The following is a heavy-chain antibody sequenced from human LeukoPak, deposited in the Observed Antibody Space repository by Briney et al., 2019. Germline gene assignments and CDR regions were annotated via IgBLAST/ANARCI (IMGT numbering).Heavy chain of an antibody. CDR2: IWYDGSNK. CDR3: ASDGIAVDRGIGYFVH. D-gene: IGHD6-13*01. CDR1: GFTFRSYG. Sequence: GGSLRLSCAASGFTFRSYGMHWVRQAPGKGPEWVAVIWYDGSNKYYADSVKGRFTISRDNSENTLYLQMNSLRAEDTALYYCASDGIAVDRGIGYFVHRGQGTLVTVSS. V-gene: IGHV3-33*01. J-gene: IGHJ4*02.